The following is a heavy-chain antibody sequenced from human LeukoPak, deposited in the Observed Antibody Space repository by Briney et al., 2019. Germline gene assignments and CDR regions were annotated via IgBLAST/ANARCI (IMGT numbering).Heavy chain of an antibody. Sequence: GGSLRLSCAASGFTFSNYAMNWVRQAPGKGLEWVSGISSFSGSTYYADSVKGRFAISRDNSKNTVYLQMNSLRVEDTAVYYCAKGQVAGAAQNRFDPWGQGTQVTVSS. J-gene: IGHJ5*02. CDR3: AKGQVAGAAQNRFDP. CDR1: GFTFSNYA. CDR2: ISSFSGST. D-gene: IGHD6-19*01. V-gene: IGHV3-23*01.